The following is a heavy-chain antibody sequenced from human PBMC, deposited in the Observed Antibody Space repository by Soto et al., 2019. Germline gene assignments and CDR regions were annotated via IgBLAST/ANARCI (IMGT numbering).Heavy chain of an antibody. V-gene: IGHV3-33*01. J-gene: IGHJ6*03. CDR1: GFTFSSYG. CDR3: ARAPPYSSSGYYMDV. CDR2: IWYDGSNK. D-gene: IGHD6-6*01. Sequence: GGSLRLSCAASGFTFSSYGMHWVRQAPGKGLEWVAVIWYDGSNKYYADSVKGRFTISRDNSKNTLYLQMNSLRAEDTAVYYCARAPPYSSSGYYMDVWGKGTTVTVSS.